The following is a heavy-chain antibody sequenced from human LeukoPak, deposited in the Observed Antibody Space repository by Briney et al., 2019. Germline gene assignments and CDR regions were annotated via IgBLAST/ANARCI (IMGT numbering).Heavy chain of an antibody. D-gene: IGHD6-19*01. CDR1: GFTFSSHG. J-gene: IGHJ4*02. CDR2: ISGSGGRT. Sequence: PGGSLRLSCAASGFTFSSHGMNWVRQAPGKGLEWVSGISGSGGRTYYADSVKGRFTISRDNSNHMLYLQMNSLIAEDTAIYYCARGTLYRGWSYYLDFWGQGSQVTVSS. CDR3: ARGTLYRGWSYYLDF. V-gene: IGHV3-23*01.